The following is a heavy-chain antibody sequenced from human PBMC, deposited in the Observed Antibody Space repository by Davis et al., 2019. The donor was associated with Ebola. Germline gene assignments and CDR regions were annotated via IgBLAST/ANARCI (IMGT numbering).Heavy chain of an antibody. J-gene: IGHJ4*02. CDR3: AALSSSSWYYFDY. Sequence: SETLSLTCAVYGGSFSGYYWSWIRQPPGKGLEWIGEINHSGSTNYNPSLKSRVTISLDTSKNQFSLKLSSVTAADTAVYYCAALSSSSWYYFDYWGQGTLVTVSS. CDR1: GGSFSGYY. V-gene: IGHV4-34*01. D-gene: IGHD6-13*01. CDR2: INHSGST.